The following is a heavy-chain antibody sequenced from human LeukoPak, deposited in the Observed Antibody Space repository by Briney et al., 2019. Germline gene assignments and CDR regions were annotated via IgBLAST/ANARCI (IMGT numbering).Heavy chain of an antibody. Sequence: PSETLSLTCAVSSRSLSTTSWWGWLRQPPGKGLGWIGSIYYSVTTYYNPSLKSRVTISVDTSKNQFSLKLNSVTAADTAVYYCARDRLRWPKIDYGGKGTLVTVSS. V-gene: IGHV4-39*07. CDR3: ARDRLRWPKIDY. CDR2: IYYSVTT. D-gene: IGHD4-23*01. J-gene: IGHJ4*02. CDR1: SRSLSTTSW.